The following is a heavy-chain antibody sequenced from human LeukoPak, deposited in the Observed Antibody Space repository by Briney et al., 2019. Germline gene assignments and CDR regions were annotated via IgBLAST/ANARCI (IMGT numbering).Heavy chain of an antibody. D-gene: IGHD4-17*01. CDR3: PTLDYVFRPYFQH. V-gene: IGHV3-48*04. CDR2: ISNSGANI. Sequence: GGSLRLSCAASGFTFSGYAMNWVRQAPGKGLEWISYISNSGANIYYADSVKGRFTISRDNAKNSLYLQMNSLRAEDTAVYYCPTLDYVFRPYFQHWGQGTLVTVSS. CDR1: GFTFSGYA. J-gene: IGHJ1*01.